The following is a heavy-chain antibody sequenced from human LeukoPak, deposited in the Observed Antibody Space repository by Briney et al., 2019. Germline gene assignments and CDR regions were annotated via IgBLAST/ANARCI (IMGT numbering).Heavy chain of an antibody. V-gene: IGHV3-21*04. CDR3: AKDPYLIAARFDP. D-gene: IGHD6-13*01. CDR1: GFTFSSYS. J-gene: IGHJ5*02. Sequence: GGSLRLSCAASGFTFSSYSMNWVRQAPGKGLEWVSSISSSSSYIYYADSMKGRITISRDNSKNTLYLQMNSLRAEDTAVYYCAKDPYLIAARFDPWGQGTLVTVSS. CDR2: ISSSSSYI.